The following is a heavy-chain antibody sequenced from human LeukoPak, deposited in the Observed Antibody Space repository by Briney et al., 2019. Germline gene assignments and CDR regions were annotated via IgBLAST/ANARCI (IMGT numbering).Heavy chain of an antibody. V-gene: IGHV3-7*01. CDR2: IKQDGSEK. D-gene: IGHD2-2*01. Sequence: GGSLRLSCAASGFTFSSFWMTWVRQAPGKGLEWVANIKQDGSEKYYVDSLKGRFTISRDNAKNTLYLQMSSLRAEDTAVYYCARQKYQLLNDYWGQGTLVTVSS. CDR3: ARQKYQLLNDY. J-gene: IGHJ4*02. CDR1: GFTFSSFW.